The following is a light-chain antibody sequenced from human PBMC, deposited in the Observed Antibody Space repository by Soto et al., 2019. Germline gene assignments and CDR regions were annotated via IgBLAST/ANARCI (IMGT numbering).Light chain of an antibody. V-gene: IGLV2-8*01. CDR2: EVT. J-gene: IGLJ1*01. CDR3: MPYAGSSNV. Sequence: QSVLTQPPAASGSPGQSVTISCTGTSSDVGGYNYLSWYQHRPGKAPQLIIYEVTKRQSGATTHFFGYKSGTKAYLSVSRHQDEDEADYFFMPYAGSSNVFVTGTRVTV. CDR1: SSDVGGYNY.